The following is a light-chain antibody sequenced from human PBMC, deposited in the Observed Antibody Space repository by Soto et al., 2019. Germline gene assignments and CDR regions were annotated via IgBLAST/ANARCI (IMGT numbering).Light chain of an antibody. CDR1: SSDVGGYNY. CDR2: DVS. V-gene: IGLV2-11*01. CDR3: CSHAGSYIYV. J-gene: IGLJ1*01. Sequence: QSALTQPRSVSGSPGQSVTISCTGTSSDVGGYNYVSWYQQHPGKAPKLMIYDVSKRPSGVPDRFSGFKSGNTASLTISGLQAEHEADYSCCSHAGSYIYVFGTGTKVTVL.